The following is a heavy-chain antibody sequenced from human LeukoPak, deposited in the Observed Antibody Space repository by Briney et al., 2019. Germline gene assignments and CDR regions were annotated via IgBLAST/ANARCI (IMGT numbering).Heavy chain of an antibody. J-gene: IGHJ4*02. D-gene: IGHD4-23*01. CDR2: IYPGESDT. CDR3: ATLDYGGNSGYFDY. Sequence: GESLQISCKGSGYSFTSYWIGGVRQLPGKGLEGMGIIYPGESDTRYSPSFQGQVTISADKSISTAYLQWSSLKASDTAMYYCATLDYGGNSGYFDYWGQGTLVTVSS. V-gene: IGHV5-51*01. CDR1: GYSFTSYW.